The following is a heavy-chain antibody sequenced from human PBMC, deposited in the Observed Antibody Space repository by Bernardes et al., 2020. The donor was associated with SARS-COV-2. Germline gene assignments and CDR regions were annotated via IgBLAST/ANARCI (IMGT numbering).Heavy chain of an antibody. J-gene: IGHJ6*02. CDR1: GFTFSSEN. CDR2: VSSGSDTI. CDR3: ARSAGMDV. Sequence: GGSLRLSCAASGFTFSSENMNWVRQAPGKGLEWLSFVSSGSDTIYYADSVKGRFTISRDNAKNLVFLQMNSLRAGDTAVFYCARSAGMDVWGQGTMVTVSS. V-gene: IGHV3-48*01.